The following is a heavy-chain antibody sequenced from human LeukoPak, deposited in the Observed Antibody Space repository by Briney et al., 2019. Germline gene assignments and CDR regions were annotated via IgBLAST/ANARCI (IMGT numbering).Heavy chain of an antibody. V-gene: IGHV4-39*01. Sequence: SETLSLTCTVSGGSISSSSYYWGWIRQPPGKGLEWIGGIYYSGSTYYNPSLKSRVTISVDTSKNQFSLKLSSVTAADTAVYYCARLARGSTIAVAGTIDYWGQGTLVTVSS. CDR3: ARLARGSTIAVAGTIDY. CDR1: GGSISSSSYY. CDR2: IYYSGST. D-gene: IGHD6-19*01. J-gene: IGHJ4*02.